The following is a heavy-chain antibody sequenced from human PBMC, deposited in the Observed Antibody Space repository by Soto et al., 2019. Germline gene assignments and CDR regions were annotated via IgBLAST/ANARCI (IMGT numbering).Heavy chain of an antibody. V-gene: IGHV1-69*01. Sequence: QVQLVQSGAEVKKPGSSVKVSCKASGGTFSSYAISWVRQAPGQGLEWMGGIIPIFGTANYAQKFQGRVTITADESTSTAYMELSSLRSEDTAVYYCGREGDCSGGSCYPNWFDPWGQGTLVTVSS. CDR2: IIPIFGTA. CDR3: GREGDCSGGSCYPNWFDP. D-gene: IGHD2-15*01. CDR1: GGTFSSYA. J-gene: IGHJ5*02.